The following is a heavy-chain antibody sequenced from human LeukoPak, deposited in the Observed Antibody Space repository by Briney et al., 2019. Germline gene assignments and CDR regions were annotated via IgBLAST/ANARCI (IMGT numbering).Heavy chain of an antibody. J-gene: IGHJ5*02. CDR3: ATAPTEAYCGGDCYLIWFDP. Sequence: SETLSLTCTVSGGSISSYYWSWIRQPAGKGLEWIGRIYTSGSTNYNPSLKSRVTMSVDTSKNQFSLKLSSVTAADTAVYYCATAPTEAYCGGDCYLIWFDPWGQGTLVTVSS. D-gene: IGHD2-21*02. V-gene: IGHV4-4*07. CDR2: IYTSGST. CDR1: GGSISSYY.